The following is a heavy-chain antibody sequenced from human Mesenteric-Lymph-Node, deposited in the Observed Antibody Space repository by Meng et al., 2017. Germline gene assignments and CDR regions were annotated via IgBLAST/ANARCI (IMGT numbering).Heavy chain of an antibody. D-gene: IGHD5-18*01. J-gene: IGHJ5*02. CDR2: IYYSGST. CDR1: GGSVSSGSYY. Sequence: SETLSLTCTVSGGSVSSGSYYWSWIRQPPGKGLEWLGYIYYSGSTNYNPSLKSRVTISVDTSKNQFSLKLSSVTAADTAVYYCARWSQPGFDPWGQGTLVTVSS. CDR3: ARWSQPGFDP. V-gene: IGHV4-61*01.